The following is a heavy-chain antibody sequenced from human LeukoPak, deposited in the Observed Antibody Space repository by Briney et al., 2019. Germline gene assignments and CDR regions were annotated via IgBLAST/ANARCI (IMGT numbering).Heavy chain of an antibody. J-gene: IGHJ5*02. CDR2: ISGYDGNT. Sequence: ASVKVSCKASGYTFTTYGISWVRQAPGQGLEWMGWISGYDGNTKYAQKLQGRVTMTTDTSTSTAYMELRSLRSDDTAVYYCARDCSTSCYWFDPWGQGTLDTVAS. V-gene: IGHV1-18*01. CDR3: ARDCSTSCYWFDP. D-gene: IGHD2-2*01. CDR1: GYTFTTYG.